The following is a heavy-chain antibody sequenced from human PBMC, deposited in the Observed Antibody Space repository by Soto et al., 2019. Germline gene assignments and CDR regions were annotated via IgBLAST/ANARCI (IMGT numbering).Heavy chain of an antibody. Sequence: GASVKVSCKASGYTFTSYDINWVRQATGQGLEWMGWMNPNSGNTGYAQKFQGRVTMTRNTSISTAYMELSSLRSEDTAVYYCARGYCSGGSCYPDAFDIWGQGTMVTVSS. CDR3: ARGYCSGGSCYPDAFDI. V-gene: IGHV1-8*01. CDR2: MNPNSGNT. D-gene: IGHD2-15*01. CDR1: GYTFTSYD. J-gene: IGHJ3*02.